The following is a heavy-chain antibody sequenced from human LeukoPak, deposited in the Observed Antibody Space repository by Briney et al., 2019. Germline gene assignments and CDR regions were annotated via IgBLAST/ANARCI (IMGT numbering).Heavy chain of an antibody. CDR2: ISSDGSNK. V-gene: IGHV3-30*01. CDR3: ARDGGDGYNYHYFYYMDV. Sequence: GGSLRLSCVASGFTFSSNAMHWVRQAPGKGLEWVAVISSDGSNKYYADSVKGRFTISRDNSENTQYLQMNSLRADDTAVYYCARDGGDGYNYHYFYYMDVWGQGTMVTVSS. CDR1: GFTFSSNA. J-gene: IGHJ6*03. D-gene: IGHD5-24*01.